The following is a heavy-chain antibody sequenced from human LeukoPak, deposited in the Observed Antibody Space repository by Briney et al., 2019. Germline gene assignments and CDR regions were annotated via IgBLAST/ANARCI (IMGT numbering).Heavy chain of an antibody. Sequence: PSETLSLTCTVSGYSISSGYYWGWIRQPPGKGLEWIGSIYHSGSTYYNPSLKSRVTISVDTSKNQFSLKLSSVTAADTAVYYCASNGWGGDDYWGQGTLVTVSS. CDR1: GYSISSGYY. J-gene: IGHJ4*02. D-gene: IGHD6-19*01. CDR2: IYHSGST. V-gene: IGHV4-38-2*02. CDR3: ASNGWGGDDY.